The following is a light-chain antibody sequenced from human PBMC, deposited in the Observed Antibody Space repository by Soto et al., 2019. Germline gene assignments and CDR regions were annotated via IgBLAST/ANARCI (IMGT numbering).Light chain of an antibody. Sequence: EVVLTQSPAILSVSPGERATLSCRASQSVFTNLAWYQQKPGQAPRPLNSGAPTRATGLPARFSGRGSGTEFTLTISSLQSEDIAVYYCQQYNNWPTCGGGTKVEIK. V-gene: IGKV3-15*01. CDR3: QQYNNWPT. J-gene: IGKJ4*01. CDR2: GAP. CDR1: QSVFTN.